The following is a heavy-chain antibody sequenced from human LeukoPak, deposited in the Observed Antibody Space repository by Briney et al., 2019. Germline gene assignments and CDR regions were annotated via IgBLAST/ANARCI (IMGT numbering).Heavy chain of an antibody. CDR3: ARDLSGGGLDY. V-gene: IGHV3-64*01. CDR2: INNEGTRT. CDR1: GFTFSSYV. J-gene: IGHJ4*02. Sequence: GGSLRLSCAASGFTFSSYVMHWVRQAPGKGLEYVSSINNEGTRTHYANSVKTRFTISRDNSKNTLYLHMGSLRAEDMAVYYCARDLSGGGLDYWGQGTLVTVSS. D-gene: IGHD3-10*01.